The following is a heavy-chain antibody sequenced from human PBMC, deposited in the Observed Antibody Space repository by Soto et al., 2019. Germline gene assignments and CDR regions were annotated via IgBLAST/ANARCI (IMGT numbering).Heavy chain of an antibody. CDR3: ARGGIFYDILTGYYKAYYYYYMDV. V-gene: IGHV4-34*01. J-gene: IGHJ6*03. CDR2: INHSGST. CDR1: GGSFSGYY. D-gene: IGHD3-9*01. Sequence: QVQLQQWGAGLLKPSETLSLTCAVYGGSFSGYYWSWIRQPPGKWLEWIGEINHSGSTNYNPSLKSRVTISVDTSKNQFSLKLSSVTAADTAVYYCARGGIFYDILTGYYKAYYYYYMDVWGKGTTVTVSS.